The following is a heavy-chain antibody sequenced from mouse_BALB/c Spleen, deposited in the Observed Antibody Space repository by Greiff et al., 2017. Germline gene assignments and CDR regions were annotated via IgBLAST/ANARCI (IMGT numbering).Heavy chain of an antibody. CDR1: GFTFSSFA. CDR3: AREGGNYAMDY. J-gene: IGHJ4*01. Sequence: EVQGVESGGGLVKPGGSLKLSCAASGFTFSSFAMSWVRQSPEKRLEWVAEISSGGSYTYYPDTVTGRFTISRDNAKNTLYLEMISLRSEDTAMYYCAREGGNYAMDYWGQGTSVTVAS. V-gene: IGHV5-9-4*01. D-gene: IGHD2-1*01. CDR2: ISSGGSYT.